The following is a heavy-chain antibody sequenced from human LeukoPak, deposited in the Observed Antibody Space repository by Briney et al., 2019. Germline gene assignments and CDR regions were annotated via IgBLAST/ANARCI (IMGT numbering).Heavy chain of an antibody. CDR1: GYTFTSYG. CDR2: ISAYNGNT. Sequence: GASVKVSCKASGYTFTSYGISWVRQAPGQGLEWMGWISAYNGNTNYAQKLQGRVTTTTDTSTSTAYMELRSLRSDDTALYYCARVPHFRNYYDSSPLDYWGQGTLVTVSS. J-gene: IGHJ4*02. V-gene: IGHV1-18*01. D-gene: IGHD3-22*01. CDR3: ARVPHFRNYYDSSPLDY.